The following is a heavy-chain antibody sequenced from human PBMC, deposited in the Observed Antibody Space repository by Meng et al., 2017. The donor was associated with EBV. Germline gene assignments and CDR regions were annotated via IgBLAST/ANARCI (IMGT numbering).Heavy chain of an antibody. CDR1: GGTFRSDA. J-gene: IGHJ4*02. D-gene: IGHD3-10*01. CDR2: LIPMSGAP. Sequence: VQLQQAGAEGKKPGSSVKVSCRTSGGTFRSDAVSWVRQAPGQGLEWMGGLIPMSGAPHYAQKFQDRVTIIADESTSTHSMELNNLRFEDTAMYYCASESGRGFTPDYWGQGTLVTVSS. V-gene: IGHV1-69*01. CDR3: ASESGRGFTPDY.